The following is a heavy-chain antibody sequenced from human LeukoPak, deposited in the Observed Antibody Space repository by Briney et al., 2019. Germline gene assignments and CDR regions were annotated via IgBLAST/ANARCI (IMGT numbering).Heavy chain of an antibody. CDR3: ARLGGDASSGYYPGY. Sequence: GESLKMSCQGSRYEVTSYWIGCVCQMPGKGLKWMGIIYPGDSDTRYSPSFQGQVTISADKSISTAYLQWSSLKASDTAMYYCARLGGDASSGYYPGYWGQGTLVTVSS. V-gene: IGHV5-51*01. D-gene: IGHD3-22*01. J-gene: IGHJ4*02. CDR2: IYPGDSDT. CDR1: RYEVTSYW.